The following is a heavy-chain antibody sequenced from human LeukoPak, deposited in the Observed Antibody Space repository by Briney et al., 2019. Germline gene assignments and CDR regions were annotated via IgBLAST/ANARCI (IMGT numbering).Heavy chain of an antibody. D-gene: IGHD3-3*01. V-gene: IGHV3-21*01. J-gene: IGHJ4*02. CDR2: IRGDSTET. CDR3: ARGHFGVVLDY. Sequence: PGGSLRLSCEGSGFTFRSYSTIWVGQAPGKGLEWVSSIRGDSTETRPAASLMGRFTISRDNAKKSLYLQMNSLRAEDTAVYYCARGHFGVVLDYWAQGTLVTVSS. CDR1: GFTFRSYS.